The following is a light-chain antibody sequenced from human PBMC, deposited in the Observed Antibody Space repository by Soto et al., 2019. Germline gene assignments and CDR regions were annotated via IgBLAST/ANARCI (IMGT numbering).Light chain of an antibody. CDR3: QQYNSYPWT. Sequence: DIQMPPSPSTLSASVGAIVTITCRASQSISSWLAWYQQKPGKAPKLLIYDASSLESGVPSRFSGSGSGTEFTLTISSLQPDDFATYYCQQYNSYPWTFGQGTKVDI. J-gene: IGKJ1*01. CDR2: DAS. V-gene: IGKV1-5*01. CDR1: QSISSW.